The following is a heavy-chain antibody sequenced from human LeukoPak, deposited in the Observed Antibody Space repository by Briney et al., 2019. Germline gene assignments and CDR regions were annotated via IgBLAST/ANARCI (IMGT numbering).Heavy chain of an antibody. V-gene: IGHV3-66*02. D-gene: IGHD3-22*01. CDR3: ARAPNYYDRPLGKN. CDR2: IYNGGST. CDR1: GFTFSSNY. Sequence: GGSLRLSCAASGFTFSSNYMSWVGQAPGKGLEGVSVIYNGGSTYYADSVKGRFTISRDNSKNMLYLQMNSLRAEDTAVYYCARAPNYYDRPLGKNWGQGTLVTVSS. J-gene: IGHJ4*02.